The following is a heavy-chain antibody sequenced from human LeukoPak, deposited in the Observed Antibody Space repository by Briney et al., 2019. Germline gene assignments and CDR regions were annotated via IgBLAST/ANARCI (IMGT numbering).Heavy chain of an antibody. CDR1: GFTFSSYA. J-gene: IGHJ4*02. CDR3: TTITAAGYIDY. D-gene: IGHD6-13*01. Sequence: GGSLRLSCAASGFTFSSYAMRWVRQAPGKGLEWVGRIKSKTDGGTTDHAAPVKGRFTISRDDSKNTLYLQMNSLKTEDTAVYYCTTITAAGYIDYWGQGTLVTVSS. CDR2: IKSKTDGGTT. V-gene: IGHV3-15*01.